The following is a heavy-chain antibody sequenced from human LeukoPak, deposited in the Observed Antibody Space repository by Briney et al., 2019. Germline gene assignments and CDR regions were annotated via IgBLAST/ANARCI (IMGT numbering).Heavy chain of an antibody. V-gene: IGHV3-30*18. CDR3: AKYGSGSYYNGLF. J-gene: IGHJ4*02. Sequence: GGSLRLSCAASGFSFSSNGMHWVRQAPGKGLEWVAVISYDGSNKYYADSVKGRFTISRDISKSTLYLQMNSLRDEDTAIYYCAKYGSGSYYNGLFWGQGTLVTVSS. CDR2: ISYDGSNK. D-gene: IGHD3-10*01. CDR1: GFSFSSNG.